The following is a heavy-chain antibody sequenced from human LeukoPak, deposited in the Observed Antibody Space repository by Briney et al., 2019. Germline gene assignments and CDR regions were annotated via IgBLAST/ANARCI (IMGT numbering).Heavy chain of an antibody. CDR1: GFTFSSYW. D-gene: IGHD4-17*01. CDR2: IKQDGSEK. CDR3: ARGDYGDYMDV. V-gene: IGHV3-7*01. Sequence: PGGSLRLSCAASGFTFSSYWKSWVRQAPGKGLEWVANIKQDGSEKYYVDSVKGRFTIPRDNAKNSLYLQMNSLRAEDTAVYYCARGDYGDYMDVWGKGTTVTVSS. J-gene: IGHJ6*03.